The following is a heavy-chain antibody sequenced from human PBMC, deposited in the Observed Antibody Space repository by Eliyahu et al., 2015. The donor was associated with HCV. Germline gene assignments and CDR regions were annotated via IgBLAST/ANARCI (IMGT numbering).Heavy chain of an antibody. CDR1: GFSFGSYG. CDR2: TWFDGTSK. CDR3: ARGPPLDP. J-gene: IGHJ5*02. V-gene: IGHV3-33*01. Sequence: QERLVESGGGMVQPGTSLXXXCVASGFSFGSYGMHWVRQAPGKGLEWVALTWFDGTSKYYADSVKGRFTISRDNSKNTLYLQMNSLRADDTGVYYCARGPPLDPWGQGTLVTVSS.